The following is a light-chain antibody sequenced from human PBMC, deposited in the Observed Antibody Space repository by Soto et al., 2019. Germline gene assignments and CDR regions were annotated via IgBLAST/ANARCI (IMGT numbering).Light chain of an antibody. CDR3: SSYISSSTLVL. V-gene: IGLV2-14*01. CDR2: EVS. J-gene: IGLJ2*01. CDR1: SSDVGGYNY. Sequence: QSALTQPASVSGSPGQSITISCTGTSSDVGGYNYVSWYQHHPGKAPKLMIYEVSNRPSGVSNRFSGSKSGNTASLTISGLQAEDEADYYCSSYISSSTLVLFGGGTQLTVL.